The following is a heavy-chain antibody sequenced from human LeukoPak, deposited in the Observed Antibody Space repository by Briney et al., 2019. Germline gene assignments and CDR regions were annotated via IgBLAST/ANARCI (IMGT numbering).Heavy chain of an antibody. V-gene: IGHV3-30*02. J-gene: IGHJ4*02. CDR3: GRNVDNWNYVDY. Sequence: GGSLRLSCTASGFTFSYYGMHWVRQARGKGLEWLSFVFADGSNVFYADSVRGRFTISRDNRNNILYLQMNSLRAEDTAMYFCGRNVDNWNYVDYWGQGTLVTVSS. CDR2: VFADGSNV. CDR1: GFTFSYYG. D-gene: IGHD3-10*02.